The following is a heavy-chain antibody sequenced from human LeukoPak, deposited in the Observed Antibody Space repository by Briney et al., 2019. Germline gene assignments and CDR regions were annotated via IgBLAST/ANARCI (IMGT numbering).Heavy chain of an antibody. CDR1: GGSLSDYF. D-gene: IGHD1/OR15-1a*01. CDR3: ARERVGGNRRDDSSI. Sequence: SETLSLTCAVHGGSLSDYFWTWIRQPPGKGLEWIGEINDSGSTNYSPSARSRVTISIDTSKNQFSLQLSSVTAADTAVYYCARERVGGNRRDDSSIWAQGTMVTVSS. J-gene: IGHJ3*02. CDR2: INDSGST. V-gene: IGHV4-34*01.